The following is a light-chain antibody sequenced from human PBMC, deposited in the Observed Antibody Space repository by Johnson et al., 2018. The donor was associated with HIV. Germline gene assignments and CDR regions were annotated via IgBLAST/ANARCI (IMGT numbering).Light chain of an antibody. CDR3: ETWGSSLSGV. Sequence: QSVLTQPPSLSAAPGQKVTISCSGSSSDIGNNYVSWYQHLPGTAPKLLIYDNDKRPSGIPDRFSGSKSGTSATLGIAGLQTGDEADYYCETWGSSLSGVFETGTKVTVL. CDR1: SSDIGNNY. J-gene: IGLJ1*01. CDR2: DND. V-gene: IGLV1-51*01.